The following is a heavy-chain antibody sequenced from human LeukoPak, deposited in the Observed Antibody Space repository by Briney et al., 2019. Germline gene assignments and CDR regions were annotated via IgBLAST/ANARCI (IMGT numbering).Heavy chain of an antibody. V-gene: IGHV4-59*01. CDR3: ARGVYIAAAHYGY. CDR2: IYYSGTT. CDR1: GGSISSYY. J-gene: IGHJ4*02. Sequence: SETLSLTCTVSGGSISSYYWSWIRQPPGKGLEWIGYIYYSGTTNYNPSLKSRVTISVDTSKNQFSLKLSSVTAADTAVYYCARGVYIAAAHYGYWGQGTLVTVSS. D-gene: IGHD6-13*01.